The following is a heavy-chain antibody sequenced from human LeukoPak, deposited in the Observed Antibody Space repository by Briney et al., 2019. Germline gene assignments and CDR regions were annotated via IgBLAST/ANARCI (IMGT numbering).Heavy chain of an antibody. J-gene: IGHJ4*02. D-gene: IGHD3-3*01. V-gene: IGHV4-38-2*02. CDR3: ARADTDFWSGYFLFDY. CDR2: IYHSGST. Sequence: SETLSLTCTVSGYSISSGYYWGWIRQPPGKGLEWIGSIYHSGSTYYNPSLKSRVTISVDTSKNQFSLKLSSVTAADTAVYYCARADTDFWSGYFLFDYWGQGTLFTVSS. CDR1: GYSISSGYY.